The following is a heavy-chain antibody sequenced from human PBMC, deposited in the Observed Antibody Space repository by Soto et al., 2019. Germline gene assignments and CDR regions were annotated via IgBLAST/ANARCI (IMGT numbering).Heavy chain of an antibody. V-gene: IGHV3-11*01. CDR3: ARDRGSTVTTTLYYYYGMDV. Sequence: PGGSLRLSCAASGFTFSDYYMSWIRQAPGKGLEWVSYISSSGSTIYYADSVKGRFTISRDNAKNSLYLQMNSLRAEDTAVYYCARDRGSTVTTTLYYYYGMDVWGQGTTVTVSS. CDR2: ISSSGSTI. D-gene: IGHD4-4*01. J-gene: IGHJ6*02. CDR1: GFTFSDYY.